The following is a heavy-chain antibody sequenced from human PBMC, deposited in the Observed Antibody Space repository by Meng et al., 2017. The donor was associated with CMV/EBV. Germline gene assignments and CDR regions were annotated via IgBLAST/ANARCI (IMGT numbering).Heavy chain of an antibody. CDR1: GGSISSSNW. J-gene: IGHJ6*02. Sequence: SETLSLTCAVSGGSISSSNWWSWVRQPPGKGLEWIGEIYHSGSTNYNPSLKSRVTISVDKSKNQFSLKLSSVTAADTAVYYCAKAAGVYCSSTSCYNVGLRYYYYGMDVWGQGTTVTVSS. D-gene: IGHD2-2*02. CDR2: IYHSGST. CDR3: AKAAGVYCSSTSCYNVGLRYYYYGMDV. V-gene: IGHV4-4*02.